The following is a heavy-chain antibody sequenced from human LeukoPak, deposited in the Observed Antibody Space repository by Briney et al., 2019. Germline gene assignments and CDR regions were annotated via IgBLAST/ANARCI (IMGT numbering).Heavy chain of an antibody. CDR3: ARDNDPRDPPHFDY. D-gene: IGHD3-16*01. J-gene: IGHJ4*02. V-gene: IGHV1-69*06. Sequence: SVKVSCKTSGYTFTEYYIHWVRQAPGQGLEWMGGIIPIFGTANYAQKFRGRVTITADKSTRTAYMELSSLRSEDTAVYYCARDNDPRDPPHFDYWGQGTLVTVSS. CDR1: GYTFTEYY. CDR2: IIPIFGTA.